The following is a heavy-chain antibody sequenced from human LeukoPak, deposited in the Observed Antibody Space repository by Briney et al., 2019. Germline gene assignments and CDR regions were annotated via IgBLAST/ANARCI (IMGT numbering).Heavy chain of an antibody. D-gene: IGHD1-26*01. CDR1: GGSISSRNYY. J-gene: IGHJ4*02. Sequence: SETLSLTCTVSGGSISSRNYYWGWIRQPPGKGLEWIGNIYYSGSTYYNASLQSRVTISIETSKNQFSLRLNSVTAADTAMYYCAKSGGYGLIDYWGQGTLVTVSS. V-gene: IGHV4-39*01. CDR3: AKSGGYGLIDY. CDR2: IYYSGST.